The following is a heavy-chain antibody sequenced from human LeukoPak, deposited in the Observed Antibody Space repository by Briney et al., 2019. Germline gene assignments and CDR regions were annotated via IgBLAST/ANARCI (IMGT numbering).Heavy chain of an antibody. V-gene: IGHV3-49*04. CDR3: TRVPTTVGDY. CDR1: GFTFGDYA. CDR2: IRSKAYGGTT. Sequence: GGSLRLSCTASGFTFGDYAMSWVRQAPGKGLEWVGFIRSKAYGGTTEYAASVKGRFTISRDDSKSITYLQMNSLKTEDTAVYYCTRVPTTVGDYWGQGTLVTVSS. J-gene: IGHJ4*02. D-gene: IGHD4-23*01.